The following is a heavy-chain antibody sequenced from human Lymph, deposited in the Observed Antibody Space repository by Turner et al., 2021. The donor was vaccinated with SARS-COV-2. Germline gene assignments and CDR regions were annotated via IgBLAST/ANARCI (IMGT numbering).Heavy chain of an antibody. V-gene: IGHV3-21*01. CDR2: ISSRGSYI. J-gene: IGHJ4*02. D-gene: IGHD3-10*01. Sequence: EVQLVESGGGLVKPGGSLRLSCAAFGFTFSSYSMNWVRQAPGKGLEWVSSISSRGSYIYYADSVKGRFTISRDNAKNSLYLQMNSLRADDTAVYYCAREKLGELFDYWGQGTLVTVSS. CDR1: GFTFSSYS. CDR3: AREKLGELFDY.